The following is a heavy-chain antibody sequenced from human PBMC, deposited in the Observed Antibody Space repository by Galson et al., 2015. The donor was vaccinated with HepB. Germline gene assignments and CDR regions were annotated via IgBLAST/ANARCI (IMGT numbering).Heavy chain of an antibody. Sequence: PALVKPTQTLTLTCTLSGFSISTSGMCVSWIRQPPGKALEWLARIDWDDDKYYSTSLKPRLTVSKDTSKNQVALTMTNVGPVDTGTYYCARLTATSTSGSAGDDYWGQGTLVTVSS. CDR2: IDWDDDK. CDR3: ARLTATSTSGSAGDDY. CDR1: GFSISTSGMC. V-gene: IGHV2-70*11. D-gene: IGHD3-10*01. J-gene: IGHJ4*02.